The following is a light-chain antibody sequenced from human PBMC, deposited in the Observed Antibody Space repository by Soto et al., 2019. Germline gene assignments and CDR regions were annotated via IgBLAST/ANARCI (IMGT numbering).Light chain of an antibody. Sequence: DIQMTQSPSILSASVGDRVTITCRACQSISSWLAWYLQKPGKAPKLLIYAASNLQSGVPSRFSGSGSGTDFTLTIISLQPEDFATYFCQQSYSTPPLTFGQGTKVDIK. J-gene: IGKJ1*01. CDR2: AAS. CDR3: QQSYSTPPLT. V-gene: IGKV1-39*01. CDR1: QSISSW.